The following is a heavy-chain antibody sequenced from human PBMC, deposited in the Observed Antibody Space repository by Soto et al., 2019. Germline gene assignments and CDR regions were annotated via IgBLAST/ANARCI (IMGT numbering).Heavy chain of an antibody. CDR2: ISSVGTTT. CDR1: GFTISDYY. Sequence: QVQLVESGGGLVQSGGSLRLSCAASGFTISDYYMTWIRQAPGKGLEWASYISSVGTTTYYAESVKGRFSISMDDATNSLYLHMNSLTAEDTAVYYCARDQEGSGSHWLGYKYYGMDVWGQGTTVTVSS. J-gene: IGHJ6*02. D-gene: IGHD3-10*01. CDR3: ARDQEGSGSHWLGYKYYGMDV. V-gene: IGHV3-11*01.